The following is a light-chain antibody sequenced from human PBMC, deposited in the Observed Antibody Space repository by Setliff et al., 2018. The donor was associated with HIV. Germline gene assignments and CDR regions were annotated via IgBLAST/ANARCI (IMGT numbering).Light chain of an antibody. CDR2: EVR. J-gene: IGLJ1*01. V-gene: IGLV2-14*01. Sequence: QSVLTQPASVSGSPGQSITISCTGTSSDVGGYNYVSWYQQHPGKAPKLIIYEVRNRPSGVSNRFSGSKSGNTASLTISGFQAEDEADYYCSSYAISNTLPFGTGTKVT. CDR1: SSDVGGYNY. CDR3: SSYAISNTLP.